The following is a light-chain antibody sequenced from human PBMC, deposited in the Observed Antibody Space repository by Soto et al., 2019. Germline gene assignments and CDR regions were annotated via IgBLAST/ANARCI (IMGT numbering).Light chain of an antibody. V-gene: IGKV1-9*01. CDR3: QQLNSYPLT. Sequence: IQLTQSPSSLSASVGDRVTITCRASQGISSYLAWYQQKPGKAPNLLIYAASTLQSGVPSRFSGSGSGTDFTITISSLQPEDCATYYCQQLNSYPLTFGGGTKVDI. CDR1: QGISSY. CDR2: AAS. J-gene: IGKJ4*01.